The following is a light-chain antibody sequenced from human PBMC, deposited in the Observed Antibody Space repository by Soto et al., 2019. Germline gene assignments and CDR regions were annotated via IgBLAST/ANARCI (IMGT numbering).Light chain of an antibody. V-gene: IGKV3-15*01. CDR1: QSVSSN. CDR2: GAS. J-gene: IGKJ4*01. Sequence: EIVMTQSPATLSVSPGERATLSCRASQSVSSNLAWYQQKPGQAPRLLIYGASTRATGIPARFSGSGSGTEFTLTISSLQSEDFAVYYCQQYNNWPLALTFGGRTKVEIK. CDR3: QQYNNWPLALT.